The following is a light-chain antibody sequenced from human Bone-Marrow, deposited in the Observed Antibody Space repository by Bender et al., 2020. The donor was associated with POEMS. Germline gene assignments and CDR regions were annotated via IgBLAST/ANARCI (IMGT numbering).Light chain of an antibody. Sequence: QSALTQPASVSGSPGQSITISCVGSSSDLVWYQQHPGKAPKVMIYEGSRRPSRVSNRFSGSKSANTASLTISGLQAEDEAVYYCCSYAGSILFGGGTKLTVL. CDR3: CSYAGSIL. V-gene: IGLV2-23*01. CDR2: EGS. J-gene: IGLJ3*02. CDR1: SSDL.